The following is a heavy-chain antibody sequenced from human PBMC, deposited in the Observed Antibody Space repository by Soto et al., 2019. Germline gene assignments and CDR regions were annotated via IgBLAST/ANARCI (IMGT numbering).Heavy chain of an antibody. CDR1: GGCISSSSYY. V-gene: IGHV4-39*01. J-gene: IGHJ6*03. Sequence: HSETLSLTWTVAGGCISSSSYYWGWIRQPPGKGLEWIGSIYYSGSTYYNPSLKRRVTISVDTYKNQFSLKLTSVTAAETAEKKCAKINLPVYTAMLLVGYYYYLDVSAKATPVTVSS. CDR3: AKINLPVYTAMLLVGYYYYLDV. CDR2: IYYSGST. D-gene: IGHD5-18*01.